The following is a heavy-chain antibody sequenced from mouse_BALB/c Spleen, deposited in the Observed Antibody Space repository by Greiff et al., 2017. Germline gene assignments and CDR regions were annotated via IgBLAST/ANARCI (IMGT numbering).Heavy chain of an antibody. V-gene: IGHV14-3*02. D-gene: IGHD1-1*01. J-gene: IGHJ2*01. Sequence: EVQLQQSGAELVKPGASVKLSCTASGFNIKDTYMHWVKQRPEQGLEWIGRIDSANGNTKYDPKFQGKATITADTSSNTAYLQLSSLTSEDTAVYYCARDTTEDCWGQGTTLTVSS. CDR2: IDSANGNT. CDR1: GFNIKDTY. CDR3: ARDTTEDC.